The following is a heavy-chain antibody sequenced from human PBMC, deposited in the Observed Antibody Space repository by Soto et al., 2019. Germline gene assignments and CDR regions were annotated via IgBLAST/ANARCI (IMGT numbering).Heavy chain of an antibody. D-gene: IGHD4-17*01. CDR3: ARVSATVSYSGTGYYYGMDV. V-gene: IGHV4-31*03. CDR1: GGSISSGGYY. CDR2: IYYSGST. J-gene: IGHJ6*04. Sequence: SETLSLTCTVSGGSISSGGYYWSWIRQHPGKGLEWIGYIYYSGSTYYNPSLKSRVTISVDTSKNQFSLKLSSVTAADTAVYYCARVSATVSYSGTGYYYGMDVWGKGTTVTVYS.